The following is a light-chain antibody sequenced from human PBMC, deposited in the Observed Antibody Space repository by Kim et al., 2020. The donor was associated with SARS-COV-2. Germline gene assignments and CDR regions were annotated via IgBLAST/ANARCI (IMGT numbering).Light chain of an antibody. V-gene: IGKV1-5*03. J-gene: IGKJ1*01. CDR3: QQYDRFSWT. CDR1: QSIESW. CDR2: KAS. Sequence: GDNVTITCRASQSIESWLAWYQQKPREAPKFLIYKASILQSGVPSRFKGSGSGTEFTLTITSLQPDDLGTYYCQQYDRFSWTFGQGTKVDIK.